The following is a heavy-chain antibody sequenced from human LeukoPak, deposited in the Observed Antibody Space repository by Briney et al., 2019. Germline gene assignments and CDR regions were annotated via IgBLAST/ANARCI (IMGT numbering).Heavy chain of an antibody. Sequence: GASVKVSCKASGGTFSSYAISWVRQAPGQGLEWMGGIIPIFGTANYAQKFQGRVTITADKSTSTAHMELSSLRSEDTAVYYCARGVISGLDYWGQGTLVTVSS. D-gene: IGHD3-10*01. CDR3: ARGVISGLDY. CDR2: IIPIFGTA. CDR1: GGTFSSYA. J-gene: IGHJ4*02. V-gene: IGHV1-69*06.